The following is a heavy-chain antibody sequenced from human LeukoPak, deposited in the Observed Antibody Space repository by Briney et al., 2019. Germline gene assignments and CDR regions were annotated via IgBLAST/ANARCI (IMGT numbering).Heavy chain of an antibody. D-gene: IGHD3-22*01. V-gene: IGHV4-39*01. CDR3: ARQEYYYDSSGYFYQ. CDR2: IYYSGNT. Sequence: PSETLSLTCTVSGGSISSSTYYWGWIRQPPGKGLQWIGSIYYSGNTYYNPSLKSRVTLSVDTPKNQFSLKLSSVTAADTAVYYCARQEYYYDSSGYFYQWGQGTLVTVSA. J-gene: IGHJ4*02. CDR1: GGSISSSTYY.